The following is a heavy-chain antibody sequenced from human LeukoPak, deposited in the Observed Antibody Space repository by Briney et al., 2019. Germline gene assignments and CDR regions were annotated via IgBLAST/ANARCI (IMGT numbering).Heavy chain of an antibody. CDR3: ARRAGYSYGPDAFDI. V-gene: IGHV2-70*11. J-gene: IGHJ3*02. CDR1: GFSLSTSGMC. D-gene: IGHD5-18*01. Sequence: SGPTLVNPTQTLTLTCAFSGFSLSTSGMCVSWIRQPPGKALEWLARIDWDDDKYYSTSLKTRLTISKDTSKNQVVLTMTNMDPVDTATYYCARRAGYSYGPDAFDIWGQGTMVTVSS. CDR2: IDWDDDK.